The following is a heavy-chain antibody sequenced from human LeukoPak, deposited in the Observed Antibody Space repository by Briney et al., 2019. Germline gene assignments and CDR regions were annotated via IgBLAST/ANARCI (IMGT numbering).Heavy chain of an antibody. CDR3: ARAGAIGSVDY. V-gene: IGHV3-7*01. CDR1: GFTFSSYW. CDR2: INHDGNEK. D-gene: IGHD2-15*01. Sequence: GGSLRLSCAASGFTFSSYWMSWVRQAPGKGLEWVANINHDGNEKYYVDSVTGRFTISRDNAKNSLYLQMNSLRVEGTAVYYCARAGAIGSVDYWGQGTLVPVSS. J-gene: IGHJ4*02.